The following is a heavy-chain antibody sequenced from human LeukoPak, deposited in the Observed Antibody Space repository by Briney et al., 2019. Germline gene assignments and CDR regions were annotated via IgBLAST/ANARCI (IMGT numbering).Heavy chain of an antibody. CDR2: IYYSGTT. V-gene: IGHV4-31*03. Sequence: SQALSLTCTVSGGSISSGGYYWSWIRQHPGKGLEWIGNIYYSGTTYYKPSLKSRVTISVDTSKNQFSLKLSSVTAADTAVYYCARGGVQLALARDWGQGTLVTVSS. CDR3: ARGGVQLALARD. CDR1: GGSISSGGYY. D-gene: IGHD5-18*01. J-gene: IGHJ4*02.